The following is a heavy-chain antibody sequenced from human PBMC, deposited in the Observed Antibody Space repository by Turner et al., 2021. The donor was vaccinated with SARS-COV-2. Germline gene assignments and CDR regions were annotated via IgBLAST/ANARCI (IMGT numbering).Heavy chain of an antibody. Sequence: QLQLQESGPGLVKRSETLSLTCTVSGASISSSSYYWGWIRQPPGKGLEWIGSIYYSGSTYYTPSLKSRVTISVDTSKNQFSLKLSSVTAADTAVYYCATTPWLRGHFDYWGQGTLVTVSS. CDR1: GASISSSSYY. CDR2: IYYSGST. CDR3: ATTPWLRGHFDY. J-gene: IGHJ4*02. D-gene: IGHD5-12*01. V-gene: IGHV4-39*01.